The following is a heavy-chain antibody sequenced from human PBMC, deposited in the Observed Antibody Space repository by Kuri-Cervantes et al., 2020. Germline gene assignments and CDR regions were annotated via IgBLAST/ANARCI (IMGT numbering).Heavy chain of an antibody. Sequence: ASVKVSCKASGYTFTNYAMHWVRQAPGQRLEWMGWINAGNGNTKYSQKFQGRVTLTEDTSTDTAYMELSSLRSEDTAVYYCVTDLTTNFEHWGQGTLVTVSS. D-gene: IGHD4/OR15-4a*01. J-gene: IGHJ4*02. CDR1: GYTFTNYA. CDR2: INAGNGNT. CDR3: VTDLTTNFEH. V-gene: IGHV1-3*01.